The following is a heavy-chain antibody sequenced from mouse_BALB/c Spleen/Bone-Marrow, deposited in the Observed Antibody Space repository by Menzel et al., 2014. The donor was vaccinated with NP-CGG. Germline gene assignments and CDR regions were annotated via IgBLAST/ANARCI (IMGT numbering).Heavy chain of an antibody. D-gene: IGHD4-1*01. V-gene: IGHV14-3*02. J-gene: IGHJ2*01. CDR1: GFNIKDTY. CDR3: ASLTGTFDY. CDR2: IDPASGNI. Sequence: VQLQQSGTDLVKPGASVKLSCTASGFNIKDTYMHWVKQRPEQGLDWIGRIDPASGNIQYDPKFQGRAAITADTSSNTAYLQLSSLTSEDTAVYCCASLTGTFDYWGQGTPLTVSS.